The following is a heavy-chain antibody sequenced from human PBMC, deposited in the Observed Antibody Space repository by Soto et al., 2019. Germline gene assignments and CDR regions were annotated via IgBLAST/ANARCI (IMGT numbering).Heavy chain of an antibody. J-gene: IGHJ5*02. D-gene: IGHD3-10*01. CDR3: ARVWFGESSWFDP. CDR1: GGSITIGGYC. CDR2: ICHSGNT. Sequence: QLQLQESGSGLVKPSQTLSLTCTVSGGSITIGGYCWSWIRQPPGQGLEWLGYICHSGNTYYNPSLESRVTTSLDRSKNQFSLNLSSVTAADTAVYYCARVWFGESSWFDPWGQGTLVTVSS. V-gene: IGHV4-30-2*01.